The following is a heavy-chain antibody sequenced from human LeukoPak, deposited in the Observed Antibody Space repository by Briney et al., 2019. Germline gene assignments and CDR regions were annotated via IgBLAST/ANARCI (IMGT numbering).Heavy chain of an antibody. CDR2: VDHTVST. V-gene: IGHV4-59*01. CDR1: DDSITMYY. D-gene: IGHD4-11*01. J-gene: IGHJ6*03. Sequence: PSETLSLTCTVSDDSITMYYWTWIRQPPGKGLEWIGYVDHTVSTKFNPSLNGRVSISRDTSNNFFSLRLRSVTAADTAVYFCARGRVSSSTWYSTYYYFFYMDFWGKGTTVTVSS. CDR3: ARGRVSSSTWYSTYYYFFYMDF.